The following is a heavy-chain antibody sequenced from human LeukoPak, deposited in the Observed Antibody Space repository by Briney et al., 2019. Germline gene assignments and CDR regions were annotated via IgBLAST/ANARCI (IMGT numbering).Heavy chain of an antibody. CDR2: IYYSGST. V-gene: IGHV4-59*01. Sequence: SETLSLTCTVSGGSISSYYWSWIRQPPGKGLEWIGYIYYSGSTNYNPSLKSRVTISVDTSKNQFSLKLSSVTAADTAVYYCARAPLAVAVLFDYWGQGTLVTASS. CDR1: GGSISSYY. CDR3: ARAPLAVAVLFDY. D-gene: IGHD6-19*01. J-gene: IGHJ4*02.